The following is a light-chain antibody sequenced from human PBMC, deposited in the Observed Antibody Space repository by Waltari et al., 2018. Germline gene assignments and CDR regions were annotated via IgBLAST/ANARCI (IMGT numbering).Light chain of an antibody. CDR1: QSVLYSSNNKNY. V-gene: IGKV4-1*01. J-gene: IGKJ5*01. CDR3: QQYYSTPIT. Sequence: DIVMTQSPDSLAVSLGERATINCKSSQSVLYSSNNKNYLAWSQQKPGHAPKLPIYWASTRESGVPDRFSGSGSGTDFTLTISSLQAEDVAVYYCQQYYSTPITFGQGTRLEIK. CDR2: WAS.